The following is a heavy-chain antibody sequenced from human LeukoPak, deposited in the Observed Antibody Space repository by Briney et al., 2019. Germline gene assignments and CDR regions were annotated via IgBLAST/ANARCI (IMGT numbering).Heavy chain of an antibody. CDR3: ARRVTMVRGNRYNWFDP. CDR1: DGSISSYY. CDR2: IYYSGST. J-gene: IGHJ5*02. Sequence: SETLSLTCTVSDGSISSYYWSWIRQPPGKGLEWIGYIYYSGSTNYNPSLKSRVTISVDTSKNQFSLKLSSVTAADTAVYYCARRVTMVRGNRYNWFDPWGQGTLVTVSS. D-gene: IGHD3-10*01. V-gene: IGHV4-59*01.